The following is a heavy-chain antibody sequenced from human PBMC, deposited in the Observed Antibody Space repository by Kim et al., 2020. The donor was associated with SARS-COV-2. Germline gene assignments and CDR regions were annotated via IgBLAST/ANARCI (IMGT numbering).Heavy chain of an antibody. D-gene: IGHD3-10*01. Sequence: SETLSLTCAVYGGSFSGYYWSWIRQPPGKGLEWIGEINHSGSTNYNPSLKSRVTISVDTSKNQFSLKLSSVTAADTAVYYCARVVRGVISYYYYGMAVWG. V-gene: IGHV4-34*01. J-gene: IGHJ6*01. CDR3: ARVVRGVISYYYYGMAV. CDR1: GGSFSGYY. CDR2: INHSGST.